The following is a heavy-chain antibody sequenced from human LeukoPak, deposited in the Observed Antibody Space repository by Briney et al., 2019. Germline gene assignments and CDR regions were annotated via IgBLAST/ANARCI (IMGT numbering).Heavy chain of an antibody. CDR3: AKGGSASHNWFDP. J-gene: IGHJ5*02. CDR1: GFTFSDYC. CDR2: IRNDGSNE. Sequence: PGGSLRLSCAASGFTFSDYCMHWVRQAPGKGLEGVAFIRNDGSNEYYPDSVKGRFTISRDNSRNTLYLQMNSLRPEDTAVYYCAKGGSASHNWFDPWGQGTLVTVSS. V-gene: IGHV3-30*02. D-gene: IGHD2-15*01.